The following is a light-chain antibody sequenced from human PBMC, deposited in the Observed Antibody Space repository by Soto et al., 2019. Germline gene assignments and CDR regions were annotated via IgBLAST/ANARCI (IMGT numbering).Light chain of an antibody. Sequence: EIVLAPSAATLSSYPGNRASLSCRASQSVSSYLAWYQQKPGQAPRLLIYGASSRATGIPDRFSGSGSGTDFTLTISRLEPEDFAVYYCQQYGSSRFTFGQGTRLEIK. J-gene: IGKJ5*01. V-gene: IGKV3-20*01. CDR2: GAS. CDR3: QQYGSSRFT. CDR1: QSVSSY.